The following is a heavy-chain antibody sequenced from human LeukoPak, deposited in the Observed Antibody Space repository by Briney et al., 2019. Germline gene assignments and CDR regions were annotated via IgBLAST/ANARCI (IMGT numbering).Heavy chain of an antibody. CDR2: ISYDGSNK. J-gene: IGHJ4*02. CDR3: ARAPGLLWFGDRGWYFDY. V-gene: IGHV3-30*04. Sequence: GGSLRLSCAASGFTFSSYAMHWVRQAPGKGLEWVAVISYDGSNKYYADSVKGRFTISRDNSKNTLYLQMNSLRAEDTAVYYCARAPGLLWFGDRGWYFDYWDQGTLVTVSS. CDR1: GFTFSSYA. D-gene: IGHD3-10*01.